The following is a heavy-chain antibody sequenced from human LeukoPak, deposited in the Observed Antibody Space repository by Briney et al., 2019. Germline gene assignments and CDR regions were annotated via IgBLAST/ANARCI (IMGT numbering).Heavy chain of an antibody. Sequence: SETLSLTCTVSGGSVGSGSAYWSWIRQPPGKGLEWIGYIYYTGSTNYNPSLKSRVTISVDTSKNQFSLNLSSVTAADTAVYYCARVFSGSEIYVFDYWGQGTLVTVSS. CDR2: IYYTGST. J-gene: IGHJ4*02. D-gene: IGHD3-10*01. V-gene: IGHV4-61*01. CDR1: GGSVGSGSAY. CDR3: ARVFSGSEIYVFDY.